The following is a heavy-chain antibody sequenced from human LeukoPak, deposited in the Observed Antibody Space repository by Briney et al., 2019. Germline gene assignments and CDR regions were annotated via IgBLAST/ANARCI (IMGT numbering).Heavy chain of an antibody. D-gene: IGHD3-3*01. V-gene: IGHV4-4*09. CDR2: IYTSGSP. J-gene: IGHJ4*02. CDR1: GGSISGYY. CDR3: ARQDITIFGVVIDY. Sequence: ETLSLTCTVSGGSISGYYWSWIRQPPGKGLEGIGYIYTSGSPNYNPSLKSRVTISADTSKIHFSLKLSSVTAADTAVYYCARQDITIFGVVIDYWGQGTLVTVSS.